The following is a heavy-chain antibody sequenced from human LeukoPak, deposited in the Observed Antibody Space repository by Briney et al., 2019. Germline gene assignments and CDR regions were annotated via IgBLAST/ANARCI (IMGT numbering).Heavy chain of an antibody. CDR2: ISISSSYI. V-gene: IGHV3-21*01. Sequence: GGSLRLSCAASAFTFSSYSMNWVRQAPGKGLEWVSSISISSSYIYYADSVKGRFTISRDNAKNSLYLQMNSLRAEDTAVYYCARGRMRGYFDWYPSYYFDYWGQGTLVTVSS. D-gene: IGHD3-9*01. CDR1: AFTFSSYS. J-gene: IGHJ4*02. CDR3: ARGRMRGYFDWYPSYYFDY.